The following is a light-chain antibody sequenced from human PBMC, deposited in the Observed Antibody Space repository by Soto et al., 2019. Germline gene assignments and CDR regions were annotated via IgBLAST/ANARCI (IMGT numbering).Light chain of an antibody. V-gene: IGKV1-27*01. CDR3: QKYNSAPLT. CDR2: AAS. J-gene: IGKJ4*01. CDR1: QGISNY. Sequence: DIQMTQSPSSLSASVGDRVTITCRASQGISNYLAWYQQKPGKVPTLLIYAASTLQSGVPSRFSGSGSGTDLTITISSLQPEDVATYFSQKYNSAPLTFGGGTKLEIK.